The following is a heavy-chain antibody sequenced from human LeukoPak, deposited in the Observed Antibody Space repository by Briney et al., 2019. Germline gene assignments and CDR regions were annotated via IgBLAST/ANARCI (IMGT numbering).Heavy chain of an antibody. CDR1: GFTFSSYA. Sequence: PGGSLRLSCAASGFTFSSYAMSWVRQAPGKGLEWVSGMSGSGTTTYYADSVKGRFSISRDNSKNTLFLQMNSLRADDTAVYYCATPGQWPVYFDYWGRGTQVTVSS. J-gene: IGHJ4*02. V-gene: IGHV3-23*01. CDR2: MSGSGTTT. CDR3: ATPGQWPVYFDY. D-gene: IGHD6-19*01.